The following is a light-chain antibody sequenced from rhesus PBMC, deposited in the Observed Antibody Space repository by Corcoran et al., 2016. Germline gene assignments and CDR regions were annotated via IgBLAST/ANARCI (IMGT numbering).Light chain of an antibody. CDR3: QQYYTSPWT. CDR2: KAS. J-gene: IGKJ1*01. CDR1: QSLSGR. V-gene: IGKV1-22*01. Sequence: DIQMTQSPSSLSASVGDTVTITCRASQSLSGRLAWYQQKPGKAPKLLIYKASTFQSGVPLRFSGIGSGTDFTLTINNLQSEDLDTYCCQQYYTSPWTFGQGTKVEIK.